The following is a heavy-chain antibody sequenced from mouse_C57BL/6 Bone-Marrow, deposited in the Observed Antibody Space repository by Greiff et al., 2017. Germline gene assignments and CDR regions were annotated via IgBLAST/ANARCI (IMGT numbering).Heavy chain of an antibody. V-gene: IGHV5-9-1*02. D-gene: IGHD2-4*01. J-gene: IGHJ3*01. Sequence: EVQVVESGEGLVKPGGSLKLSCAASGFTFSSYAMSWVRQTPEKRLEWVAYISSGGDYIYYADTVKGRFTISRDNARNTLYLQMSSLKSEDTAMYYCTRGGDYGAFAYWGQGTLVTVSA. CDR3: TRGGDYGAFAY. CDR2: ISSGGDYI. CDR1: GFTFSSYA.